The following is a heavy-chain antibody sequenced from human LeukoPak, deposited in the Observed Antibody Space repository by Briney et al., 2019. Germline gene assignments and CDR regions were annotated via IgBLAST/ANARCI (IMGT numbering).Heavy chain of an antibody. D-gene: IGHD1-26*01. Sequence: ASVKVSCKASGYTFTGYYMHWVRQAPGQGLEWMGWINPNSGGTSYAQKFQGRVTMTRDTSISTAYMELSRLRSDDTAVYYCARAHPLVGAGGYWGQGTLVTVSS. CDR1: GYTFTGYY. V-gene: IGHV1-2*02. CDR2: INPNSGGT. J-gene: IGHJ4*02. CDR3: ARAHPLVGAGGY.